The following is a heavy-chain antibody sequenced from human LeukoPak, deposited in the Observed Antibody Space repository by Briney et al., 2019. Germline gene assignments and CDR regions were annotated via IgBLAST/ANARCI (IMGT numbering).Heavy chain of an antibody. J-gene: IGHJ4*02. CDR1: GYTFTSYY. CDR2: INPSGGST. CDR3: ARDPSRGLYYFDH. D-gene: IGHD3-10*01. V-gene: IGHV1-46*01. Sequence: ASVKVSCKASGYTFTSYYMHWVRQAPGQGLEWMGIINPSGGSTNYAQKFQGRVTMTRDTSTSTVYMELSSLRSEDTAVYYCARDPSRGLYYFDHWGQGTLVTVSS.